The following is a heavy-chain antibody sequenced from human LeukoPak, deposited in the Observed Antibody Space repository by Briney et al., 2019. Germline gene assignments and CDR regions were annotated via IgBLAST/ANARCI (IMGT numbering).Heavy chain of an antibody. J-gene: IGHJ4*02. V-gene: IGHV4-31*03. D-gene: IGHD7-27*01. CDR1: GGSISSGGYY. Sequence: PSETLSPTCTVSGGSISSGGYYWSWIRQHPGKGLEWIGYIYYSGSTYYNPSLKSRVTISVDTSKNQFSLKLSSVTAADTAVYYCARVDSGRLDYWGQGTLVTVSS. CDR3: ARVDSGRLDY. CDR2: IYYSGST.